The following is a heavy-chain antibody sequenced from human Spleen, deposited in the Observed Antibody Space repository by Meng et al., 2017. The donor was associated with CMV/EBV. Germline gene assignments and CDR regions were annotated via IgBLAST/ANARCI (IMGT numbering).Heavy chain of an antibody. CDR3: TTFHSAVKDY. CDR1: AFSVSDAG. J-gene: IGHJ4*02. Sequence: CVASAFSVSDAGMSWVRQAPGKGLEWVGHIKTKADGGTTHYAAPVKGRFTISRDDSKNMLYLQMNSLKTEDTGVYYCTTFHSAVKDYWGQGTLVTVSS. V-gene: IGHV3-15*01. CDR2: IKTKADGGTT.